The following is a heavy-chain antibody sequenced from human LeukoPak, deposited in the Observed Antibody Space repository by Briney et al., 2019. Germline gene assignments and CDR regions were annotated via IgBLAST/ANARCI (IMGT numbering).Heavy chain of an antibody. CDR3: ARQNLLLWFGELLGPQSGYYYGMDV. V-gene: IGHV1-18*01. D-gene: IGHD3-10*01. Sequence: PWASVKVSCKASGYTFTSYGISWVRQAPGQGLEWMGWISAYNGNTNYAQKLQGRVTMTTDTSTSTAYMELRSLRSDDRAVYYCARQNLLLWFGELLGPQSGYYYGMDVWGQGTTVTVSS. J-gene: IGHJ6*02. CDR2: ISAYNGNT. CDR1: GYTFTSYG.